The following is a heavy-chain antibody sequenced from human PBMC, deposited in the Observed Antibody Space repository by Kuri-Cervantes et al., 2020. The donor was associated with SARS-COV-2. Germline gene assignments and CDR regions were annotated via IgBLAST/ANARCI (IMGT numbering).Heavy chain of an antibody. V-gene: IGHV4-59*01. CDR2: IYYSGST. CDR3: ARATMIVVVNGDAFDI. Sequence: GSLRLPCTVSGGSISSYYWSWIRQPPGKGLEWIGYIYYSGSTNYNPSLKSRVTISVDTSKNQFSLKLSSVTAADTAVYYCARATMIVVVNGDAFDIWGQGTMVTVSS. J-gene: IGHJ3*02. CDR1: GGSISSYY. D-gene: IGHD3-22*01.